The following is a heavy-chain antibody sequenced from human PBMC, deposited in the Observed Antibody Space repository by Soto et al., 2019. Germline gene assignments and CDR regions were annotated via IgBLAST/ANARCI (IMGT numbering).Heavy chain of an antibody. CDR1: GYSFTSYW. Sequence: PGESLKISCKGSGYSFTSYWIGWVRQMPGKGLEWMGIIYPGDSDTRYSPSFQGQVTISADKSISTAYLQWSSLKASDTAMYYCAKYYYDSSGYTIWYGAFDIWGQGTMVTVSS. J-gene: IGHJ3*02. D-gene: IGHD3-22*01. V-gene: IGHV5-51*01. CDR3: AKYYYDSSGYTIWYGAFDI. CDR2: IYPGDSDT.